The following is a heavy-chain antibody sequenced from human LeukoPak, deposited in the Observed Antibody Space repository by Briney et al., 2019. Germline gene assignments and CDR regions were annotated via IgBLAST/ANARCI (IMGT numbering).Heavy chain of an antibody. J-gene: IGHJ4*02. CDR3: ARDSYSYGYGGFDY. D-gene: IGHD5-18*01. CDR1: GGSISSGDRY. CDR2: IYSTGNT. Sequence: PSQTLSLTCTVSGGSISSGDRYWSWIRQSPGKGLEWIGCIYSTGNTYYNPSLKSRFIISVDTSKNQFSLELNSVTAADTAVYYCARDSYSYGYGGFDYWGQGILVTVSS. V-gene: IGHV4-30-4*01.